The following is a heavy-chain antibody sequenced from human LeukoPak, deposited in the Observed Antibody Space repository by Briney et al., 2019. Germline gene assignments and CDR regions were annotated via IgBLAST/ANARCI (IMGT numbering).Heavy chain of an antibody. D-gene: IGHD3-22*01. CDR1: GASIRSYY. CDR3: ARALGGYDYSFDY. J-gene: IGHJ4*03. Sequence: SETLSLTCTVSGASIRSYYWSWIRQPPGKGLEWIGCIYYTGSTNYNPSLKSRVTISVDTSNNQFSLKQTSVIAADTAVYYCARALGGYDYSFDYWGQGTTVTVSS. V-gene: IGHV4-59*01. CDR2: IYYTGST.